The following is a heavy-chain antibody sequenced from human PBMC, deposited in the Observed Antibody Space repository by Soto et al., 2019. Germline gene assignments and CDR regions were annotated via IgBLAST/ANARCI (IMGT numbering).Heavy chain of an antibody. CDR2: IRSYNGNT. CDR1: GSIFTSYS. D-gene: IGHD6-19*01. Sequence: ASVKVSCKASGSIFTSYSISWVRQAPGQGLEWMGWIRSYNGNTNYAQKLQGRLTMTTDTSTSTAYMELRSLRSDDTAVYYCVKYHHDGWYGSFDFWGQGTLVTVSS. J-gene: IGHJ4*02. CDR3: VKYHHDGWYGSFDF. V-gene: IGHV1-18*01.